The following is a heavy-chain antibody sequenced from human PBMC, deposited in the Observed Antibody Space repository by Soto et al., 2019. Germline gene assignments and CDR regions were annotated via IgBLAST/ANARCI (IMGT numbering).Heavy chain of an antibody. Sequence: QVQLVQSGAEVQRPGAAVKVSCKASGYTFTQFSIHWMRQAPGQRLKWMGWINGGSGNTLYSQEFQGRVTFTRDTSASTAYMELSSLRSEDTAVFYCARSVNIAFDHWGQGTLVTVSS. V-gene: IGHV1-3*01. D-gene: IGHD4-4*01. J-gene: IGHJ5*02. CDR2: INGGSGNT. CDR1: GYTFTQFS. CDR3: ARSVNIAFDH.